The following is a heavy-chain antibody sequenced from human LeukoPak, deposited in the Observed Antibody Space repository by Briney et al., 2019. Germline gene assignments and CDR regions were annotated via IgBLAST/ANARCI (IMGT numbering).Heavy chain of an antibody. CDR2: ISANNGNT. CDR3: ARDLLVSGPEQLLFFSY. CDR1: GYTFTSYG. Sequence: GASVTVSCKASGYTFTSYGISWVRQAPGQGLEWMGWISANNGNTNYAQKHQGSVTMTTDTSTSTAYMELRSLRSDDTAVYYCARDLLVSGPEQLLFFSYWGQGALVTVSS. D-gene: IGHD2-2*01. V-gene: IGHV1-18*04. J-gene: IGHJ4*02.